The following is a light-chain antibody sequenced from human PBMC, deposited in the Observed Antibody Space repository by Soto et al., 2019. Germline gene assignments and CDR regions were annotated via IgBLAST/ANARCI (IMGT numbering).Light chain of an antibody. J-gene: IGKJ4*01. Sequence: EIVLTQSPATLSLSPGERATLSCRASQSVSSYLAWYQQKPGQAPRLLIYDASNRATGIPARFSGSGSGTDFTLTISSLEPEDFAVYYCQPRGNRLPFRGGTKVELK. V-gene: IGKV3-11*01. CDR1: QSVSSY. CDR3: QPRGNRLP. CDR2: DAS.